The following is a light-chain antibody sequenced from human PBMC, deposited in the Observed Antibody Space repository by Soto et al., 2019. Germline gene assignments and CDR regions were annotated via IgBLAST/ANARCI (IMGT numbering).Light chain of an antibody. V-gene: IGKV3-15*01. CDR1: QSVSTN. CDR3: QQYNNWPPYT. CDR2: GAS. J-gene: IGKJ2*01. Sequence: EIVMTQSPATLSVSPGEGATLSCRASQSVSTNLAWYQQKPGQAPRLLIYGASTRATGISARFSGSGSGTGFTLTISSLQSEDFAIYYCQQYNNWPPYTFGQGTKLEIK.